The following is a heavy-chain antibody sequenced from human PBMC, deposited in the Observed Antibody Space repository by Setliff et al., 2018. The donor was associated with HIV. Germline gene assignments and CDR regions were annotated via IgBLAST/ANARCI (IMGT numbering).Heavy chain of an antibody. J-gene: IGHJ4*02. CDR2: IDPSGSRI. Sequence: PGGSLRLSCAASEFTLSGYSMSWVRQVPGKGLEWVSAIDPSGSRIFYSDSVEGRFTISRDNSKNTLYLQMNSLTAEDTAVYYCAKVDNGHCTSASCRDFDYWGQGTLVTVS. CDR3: AKVDNGHCTSASCRDFDY. CDR1: EFTLSGYS. V-gene: IGHV3-23*01. D-gene: IGHD2-2*03.